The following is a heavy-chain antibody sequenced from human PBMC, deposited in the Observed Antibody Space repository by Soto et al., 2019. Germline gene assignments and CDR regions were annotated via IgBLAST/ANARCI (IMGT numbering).Heavy chain of an antibody. D-gene: IGHD3-22*01. V-gene: IGHV1-24*01. Sequence: AAVKVSCPGSGYTLTDLSMHWVRQAPGKGLEWMGGFDPEDGETIYARKFQGRVTMTEDTSKDTAYMELSSLRSEDTAVYYCATHSSGYPYYYGMDGWGKGTTVTVSS. J-gene: IGHJ6*04. CDR2: FDPEDGET. CDR1: GYTLTDLS. CDR3: ATHSSGYPYYYGMDG.